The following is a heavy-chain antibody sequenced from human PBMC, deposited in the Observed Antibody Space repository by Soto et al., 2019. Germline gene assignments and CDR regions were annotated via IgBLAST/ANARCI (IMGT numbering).Heavy chain of an antibody. V-gene: IGHV4-30-2*01. CDR2: IYHSGST. CDR3: ASGPQWLVLDY. D-gene: IGHD6-19*01. CDR1: DGSISSGGYS. Sequence: PSETLSLTCAVSDGSISSGGYSWSWIRQPPGKGLEWIGYIYHSGSTYYNPSLKGRFTISRDNSKNTLYLQMNSLRAEDTAVYYCASGPQWLVLDYWGQGTLVTVSS. J-gene: IGHJ4*02.